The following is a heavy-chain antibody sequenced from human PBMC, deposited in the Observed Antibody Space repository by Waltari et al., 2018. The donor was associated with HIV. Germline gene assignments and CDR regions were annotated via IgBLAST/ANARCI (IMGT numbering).Heavy chain of an antibody. D-gene: IGHD4-17*01. CDR3: ARATLKYGDYVDY. V-gene: IGHV3-48*01. CDR1: GFTLRSYG. J-gene: IGHJ4*02. Sequence: EVQLVESGGGLVQPGGSLRLSCAASGFTLRSYGMNWFRQAPGKGLEWVSYISSSSSTIYYADSVKGRFTISRDNAKNSLYLQMNSLRAEDTAVYYCARATLKYGDYVDYWGQGTLVTVSS. CDR2: ISSSSSTI.